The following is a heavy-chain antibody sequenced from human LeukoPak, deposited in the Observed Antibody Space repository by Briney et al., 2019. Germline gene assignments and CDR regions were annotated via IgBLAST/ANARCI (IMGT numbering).Heavy chain of an antibody. Sequence: GGSLRLSCVASGFTFSSYEMNWVRQAPGKGLEWLSYITSSDSTTHYADSVKGRFTIPRDNAKNSLYLQMNSLRAEDTAVYYCAELGITMIGGVWGKGTTVTISS. CDR3: AELGITMIGGV. J-gene: IGHJ6*04. CDR2: ITSSDSTT. V-gene: IGHV3-48*03. D-gene: IGHD3-10*02. CDR1: GFTFSSYE.